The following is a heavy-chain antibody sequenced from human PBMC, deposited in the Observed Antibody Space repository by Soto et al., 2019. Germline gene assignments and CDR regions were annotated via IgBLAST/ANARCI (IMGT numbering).Heavy chain of an antibody. CDR2: ISGRGDAK. J-gene: IGHJ4*02. Sequence: EVELLESEGGLVQPGGSLRLSCTASGLTFNDSAMTWVRQAPGKGLEWVSGISGRGDAKYYAASVKDRFTFFRDNSRRTVSLQMNNLRVDDTAVYDCASSLSPWVRKPPFHWGLGTLVAVSS. CDR3: ASSLSPWVRKPPFH. D-gene: IGHD3-10*01. CDR1: GLTFNDSA. V-gene: IGHV3-23*01.